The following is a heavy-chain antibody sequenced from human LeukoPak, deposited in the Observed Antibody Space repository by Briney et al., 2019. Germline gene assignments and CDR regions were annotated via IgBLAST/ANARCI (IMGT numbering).Heavy chain of an antibody. CDR3: VRDSPSGFFDL. D-gene: IGHD6-19*01. CDR2: INPDGTVT. Sequence: PGGSLRLSCAASGFTFSSYWMHWVRKAPGKGLVWVSPINPDGTVTTYADSVKGRFTISRDNAKNTLYLQMNSLRVEDTAVYYCVRDSPSGFFDLWGRGTLVTVSS. V-gene: IGHV3-74*01. CDR1: GFTFSSYW. J-gene: IGHJ2*01.